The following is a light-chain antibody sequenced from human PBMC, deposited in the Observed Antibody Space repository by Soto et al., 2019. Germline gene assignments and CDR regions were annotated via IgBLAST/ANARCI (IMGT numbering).Light chain of an antibody. CDR1: ESIINDY. CDR2: ATS. CDR3: QQYGRSPL. Sequence: EFVLTQSPGTLSLSPGETATLSCRASESIINDYSAWYQQRPGQPPRLLIYATSKGAPGIPDRFSGSGSGTDFTLTISRLEPEDFAVYYCQQYGRSPLFGQGTRLEIK. V-gene: IGKV3-20*01. J-gene: IGKJ5*01.